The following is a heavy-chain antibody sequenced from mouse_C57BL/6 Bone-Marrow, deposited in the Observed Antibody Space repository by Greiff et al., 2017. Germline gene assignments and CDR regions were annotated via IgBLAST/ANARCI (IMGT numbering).Heavy chain of an antibody. CDR2: INPGSGGT. Sequence: VKVVESGAELVRPGTSVKVSCKASGYAFTNYLIEWVKQRPGQGLEWIGVINPGSGGTNYNEKFKGKATLTADKSSSTASMQLSSLTSEDSAVYFCARSLVWFAYWGQGTLVTVSA. J-gene: IGHJ3*01. CDR1: GYAFTNYL. CDR3: ARSLVWFAY. D-gene: IGHD4-1*01. V-gene: IGHV1-54*01.